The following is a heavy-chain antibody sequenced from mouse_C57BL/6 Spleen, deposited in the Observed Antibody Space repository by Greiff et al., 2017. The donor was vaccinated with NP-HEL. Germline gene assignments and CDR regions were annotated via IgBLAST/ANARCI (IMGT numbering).Heavy chain of an antibody. Sequence: VQLQQSGAELVMPGASVKLSCKASGYTFTSYWMHWVKQRPGQGLEWIGEIDPSDSYTNYNQKFKGKSTLTVDKSSSTAYMQLSSLTSEDSAVYYCARVDYYGSSDCDYWGQGTTLTVSS. CDR1: GYTFTSYW. D-gene: IGHD1-1*01. CDR3: ARVDYYGSSDCDY. CDR2: IDPSDSYT. J-gene: IGHJ2*01. V-gene: IGHV1-69*01.